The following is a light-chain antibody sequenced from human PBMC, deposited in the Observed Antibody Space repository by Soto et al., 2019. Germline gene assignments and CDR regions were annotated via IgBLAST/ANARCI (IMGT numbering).Light chain of an antibody. CDR1: QSVSSY. J-gene: IGKJ5*01. CDR2: DAS. Sequence: EIVLTQSPATLSLSPGERATLSCRASQSVSSYLAWYQQKPGQAPRLLIYDASNRATGIPARFSGSGSGTXXXXXXSXLEPEDFAVYYCQQRSNWPITFGQGTRLEIK. V-gene: IGKV3-11*01. CDR3: QQRSNWPIT.